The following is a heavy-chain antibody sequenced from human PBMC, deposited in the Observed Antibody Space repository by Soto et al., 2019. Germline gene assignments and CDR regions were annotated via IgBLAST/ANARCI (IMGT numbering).Heavy chain of an antibody. CDR1: GFTFSTSW. CDR2: IKSDGSYT. V-gene: IGHV3-74*01. CDR3: AREPNYYGMDV. Sequence: GSLRLSCAASGFTFSTSWMHWVRQAPGKGLVWVSRIKSDGSYTTYADSVKGRFTISRDNAKNTLYLQINTLRAEDTAVYYCAREPNYYGMDVWGQGTTVTVSS. J-gene: IGHJ6*02.